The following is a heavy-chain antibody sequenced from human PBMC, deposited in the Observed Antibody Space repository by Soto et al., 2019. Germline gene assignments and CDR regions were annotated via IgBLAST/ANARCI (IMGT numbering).Heavy chain of an antibody. CDR1: GGSISSGDYY. CDR3: ARDLYDSSGYYYRYNWFDP. J-gene: IGHJ5*02. Sequence: TLSLTCTVSGGSISSGDYYWSWIRQPPGKGLEWIGYIYYSGSTYYNPSLKSRVTISVDTSKNQFSLKLSSVTAADTAVYYCARDLYDSSGYYYRYNWFDPWGQGTLVTVSS. D-gene: IGHD3-22*01. CDR2: IYYSGST. V-gene: IGHV4-30-4*01.